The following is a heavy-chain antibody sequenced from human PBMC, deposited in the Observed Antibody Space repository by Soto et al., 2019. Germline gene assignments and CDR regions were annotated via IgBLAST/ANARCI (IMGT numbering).Heavy chain of an antibody. J-gene: IGHJ6*02. V-gene: IGHV1-69*01. CDR1: GGTFSRHA. D-gene: IGHD6-13*01. Sequence: QVQLVQSGAEVRKPGSSVKVSCKASGGTFSRHAISWVRQAPGQGLEWMGGIIPIFGTANHAQKFQGRVTIIADESTSTVYMELSSLRSEDTAMYYCVVSSRSMDVWGQGTTVTVSS. CDR2: IIPIFGTA. CDR3: VVSSRSMDV.